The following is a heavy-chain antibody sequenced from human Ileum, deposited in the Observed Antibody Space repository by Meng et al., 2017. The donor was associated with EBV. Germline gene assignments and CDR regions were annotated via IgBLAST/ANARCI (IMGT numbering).Heavy chain of an antibody. CDR3: ARDGYSSGSD. V-gene: IGHV4-61*08. CDR1: GGSVSSGGNY. D-gene: IGHD6-19*01. J-gene: IGHJ4*02. Sequence: QWPLPGAGPVLVKPSETLSLTCRASGGSVSSGGNYWSWIRQPPGKGLEWIGYIYNSGSTNYNPSLKSRVTISVDTSKNQFSLKLSSVTAADTAVYYCARDGYSSGSDWGQGTLVTVSS. CDR2: IYNSGST.